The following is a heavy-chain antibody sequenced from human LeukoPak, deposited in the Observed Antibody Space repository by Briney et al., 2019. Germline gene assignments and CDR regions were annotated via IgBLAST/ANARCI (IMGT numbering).Heavy chain of an antibody. CDR1: RYTLTELS. CDR3: ATAVRLGELSPDY. J-gene: IGHJ4*02. CDR2: FDPEDGET. D-gene: IGHD3-16*02. Sequence: ASVKVSCKVSRYTLTELSMHWVRQAPGKGLEWMGGFDPEDGETIYAQKFQGRVTMTEDTSTDTAYMELSSLRSEDTAVYYCATAVRLGELSPDYWGQGTLVTVSS. V-gene: IGHV1-24*01.